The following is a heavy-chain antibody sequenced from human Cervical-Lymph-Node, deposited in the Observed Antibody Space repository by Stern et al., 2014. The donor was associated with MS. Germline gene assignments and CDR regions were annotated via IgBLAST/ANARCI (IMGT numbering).Heavy chain of an antibody. J-gene: IGHJ6*02. V-gene: IGHV3-9*01. CDR3: AKGGVPAGTSGMDV. CDR2: ISWNGGSI. CDR1: GFPFDDSG. Sequence: VQLVESGGGLVQPGRSLRLSCAASGFPFDDSGMHWVRPAPGTGLEGVSGISWNGGSITYADSVKGRFTISRDNAKNSLYLQMDSLRPEDTALYYCAKGGVPAGTSGMDVWGQGTTVIVSS. D-gene: IGHD2-2*01.